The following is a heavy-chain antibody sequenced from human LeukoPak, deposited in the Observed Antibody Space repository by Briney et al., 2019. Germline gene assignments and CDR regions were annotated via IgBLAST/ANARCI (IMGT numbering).Heavy chain of an antibody. D-gene: IGHD3-3*01. CDR1: GYTFTGYY. CDR3: ARFGSKIQVRFLEWSLSLDI. V-gene: IGHV1-2*02. Sequence: ASVKVSCKASGYTFTGYYMHWVRQAPGQGLEWMGWINPNSGGTNYAQKFQGRVTMTRDTSISTAYMELSRLRPDDTAVYYCARFGSKIQVRFLEWSLSLDIWGQGTMVTVSS. J-gene: IGHJ3*02. CDR2: INPNSGGT.